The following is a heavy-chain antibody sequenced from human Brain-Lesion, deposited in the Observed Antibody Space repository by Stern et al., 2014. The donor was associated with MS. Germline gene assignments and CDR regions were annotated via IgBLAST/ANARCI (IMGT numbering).Heavy chain of an antibody. CDR2: IGSDDDK. V-gene: IGHV2-70*04. D-gene: IGHD3-10*01. Sequence: ESGPALVKPTQTLTLTCTLSGVSLTSSGVRVSWIRQPPGKALEWLARIGSDDDKFYSPSLKTRLTISKDTSKNQVVLTMTNMDPADTATYYCARQRLYYYGSGTEGGLNVWGQGTTVTVSS. CDR3: ARQRLYYYGSGTEGGLNV. CDR1: GVSLTSSGVR. J-gene: IGHJ6*02.